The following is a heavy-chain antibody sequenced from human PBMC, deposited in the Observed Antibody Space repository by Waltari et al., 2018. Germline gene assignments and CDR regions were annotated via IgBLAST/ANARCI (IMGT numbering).Heavy chain of an antibody. CDR1: GGSVTSSHW. D-gene: IGHD5-12*01. J-gene: IGHJ1*01. CDR2: MYHSGTT. CDR3: VRDNRWAEDGFRYFQF. V-gene: IGHV4-4*02. Sequence: QVQLQQWGAGLLKPSETLSLTCAVYGGSVTSSHWWSWVRQAPGKGLEWIGEMYHSGTTNYNPLLKSRVTMSLDRAKNQFSLKLSSVTAADTAVYYCVRDNRWAEDGFRYFQFWGQGTLVTVSS.